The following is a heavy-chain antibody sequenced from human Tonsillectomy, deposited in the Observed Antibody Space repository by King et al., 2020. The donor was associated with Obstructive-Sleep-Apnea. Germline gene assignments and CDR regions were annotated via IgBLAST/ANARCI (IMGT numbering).Heavy chain of an antibody. CDR2: IYPGDSDT. D-gene: IGHD2-2*01. CDR1: GYRFNSYW. V-gene: IGHV5-51*01. CDR3: AGLGSASDIVVVPAAILDY. J-gene: IGHJ4*02. Sequence: VQLVESGAEEKKPGESLKISCKGSGYRFNSYWIDWVRQMPGKGLEWMGIIYPGDSDTRYSPSFQGQVTISADKSISTAYLQWSSLKASDTAMYYCAGLGSASDIVVVPAAILDYWGQGTLVTVSS.